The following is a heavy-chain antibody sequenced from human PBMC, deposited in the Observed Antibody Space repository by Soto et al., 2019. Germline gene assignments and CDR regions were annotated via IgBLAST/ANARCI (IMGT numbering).Heavy chain of an antibody. CDR1: GFTFRSYA. J-gene: IGHJ3*02. CDR3: AKCRPTSGWLRTEALEI. V-gene: IGHV3-23*01. D-gene: IGHD6-19*01. Sequence: EVQLLESGGDLVQPGGSLRLSCAASGFTFRSYAMNWVRQAPGKGLEWVSDISGSGGTTSYADSVKGRFTISRDNSKNTLYLEMNSLRDEDTAVYYCAKCRPTSGWLRTEALEIWGQGTTVIVSS. CDR2: ISGSGGTT.